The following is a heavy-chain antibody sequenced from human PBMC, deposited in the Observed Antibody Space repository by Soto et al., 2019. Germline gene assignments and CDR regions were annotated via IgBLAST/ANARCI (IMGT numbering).Heavy chain of an antibody. CDR3: ARIHLNYYDSSGYFLDY. D-gene: IGHD3-22*01. CDR1: GFTFSSYA. CDR2: ISYDGSNK. Sequence: GGSMIVSCAAAGFTFSSYAMHWVRQAPGKGLEWVAVISYDGSNKYYVDSVKGRFTISRDNSKNTLYLQMNSLRAEDTAVYYCARIHLNYYDSSGYFLDYWGQGTLVTVSS. V-gene: IGHV3-30-3*01. J-gene: IGHJ4*02.